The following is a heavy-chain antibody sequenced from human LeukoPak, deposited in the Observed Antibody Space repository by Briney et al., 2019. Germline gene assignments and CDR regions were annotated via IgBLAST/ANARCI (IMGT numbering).Heavy chain of an antibody. CDR2: VNLQGST. V-gene: IGHV4-4*02. Sequence: PSGTLCLTCGVSGGSITSTNYWTWVRQPPGKGLEWFGEVNLQGSTNYNPSLMGRVAISVDMSENHISLRLTSVTAADTAVYYCAREGGPYRPLDYSGQGTLVTVSS. CDR3: AREGGPYRPLDY. J-gene: IGHJ4*02. CDR1: GGSITSTNY.